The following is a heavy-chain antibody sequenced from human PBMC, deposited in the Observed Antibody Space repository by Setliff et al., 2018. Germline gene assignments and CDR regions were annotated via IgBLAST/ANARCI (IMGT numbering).Heavy chain of an antibody. V-gene: IGHV1-18*01. D-gene: IGHD3-22*01. Sequence: ASVKVSCKASGYTFSTYGITWVRQAPGQGLEWMGWISAYNGNTNYAQKLQGRVTMTTDTSTSTAYMELRSLRSDDTAMYYCARTVYYDSSGYGVWGQGTQVTVSS. CDR3: ARTVYYDSSGYGV. CDR1: GYTFSTYG. J-gene: IGHJ4*02. CDR2: ISAYNGNT.